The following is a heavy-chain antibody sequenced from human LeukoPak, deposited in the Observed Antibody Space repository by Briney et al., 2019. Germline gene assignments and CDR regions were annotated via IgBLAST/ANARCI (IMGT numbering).Heavy chain of an antibody. V-gene: IGHV3-21*01. D-gene: IGHD3-22*01. CDR2: ISVSSNYR. Sequence: GGSLTLSCAASAYTFSDFSVNWVRQAPGNGLEWVSSISVSSNYRYYADSVRGRFTISRDDARDSLFLQMNSLRAEDTAVYFCVRLRRNNDRSGYYYYYDYWGQGTLVTVSS. CDR1: AYTFSDFS. J-gene: IGHJ4*02. CDR3: VRLRRNNDRSGYYYYYDY.